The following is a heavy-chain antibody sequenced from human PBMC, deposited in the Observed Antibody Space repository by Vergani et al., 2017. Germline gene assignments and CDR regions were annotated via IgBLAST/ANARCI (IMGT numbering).Heavy chain of an antibody. J-gene: IGHJ5*01. CDR2: IKSDGSIT. D-gene: IGHD5-12*01. V-gene: IGHV3-74*01. CDR1: GFSFSGYW. Sequence: EVQLVESGGGLIHPGGSLRLSCEGSGFSFSGYWMHWVRQSPEKGLVWVSRIKSDGSITNYADSVKGRFTISRDNAKKTLYLEMNSLRGDDTAIYYCVRARCSGPCFMSNWFDSWGQGTLVTVSS. CDR3: VRARCSGPCFMSNWFDS.